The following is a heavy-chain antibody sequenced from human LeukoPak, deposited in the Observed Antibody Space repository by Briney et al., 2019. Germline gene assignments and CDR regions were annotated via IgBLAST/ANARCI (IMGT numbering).Heavy chain of an antibody. CDR3: ARDLPLGGGWYFSEDDAFDI. D-gene: IGHD6-19*01. Sequence: QPGGSLRLSCAASGFTFSSYAMPWVRQAPGKGLEWVAVISYDGSSKYYADSVKGRFTISRDNSKNTLYLQMNSLRAEDTAVYYCARDLPLGGGWYFSEDDAFDIWGQGTMVTVSS. J-gene: IGHJ3*02. V-gene: IGHV3-30-3*01. CDR2: ISYDGSSK. CDR1: GFTFSSYA.